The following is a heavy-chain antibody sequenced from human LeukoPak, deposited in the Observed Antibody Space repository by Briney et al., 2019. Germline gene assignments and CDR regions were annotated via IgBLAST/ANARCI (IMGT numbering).Heavy chain of an antibody. CDR3: ARRDSSGWYSFGDY. Sequence: GESLKISCKASGYSFAYYWIGGVRQMPGKGLEWMGIIHPGDSETRYSPSFRGQVTVSADKSISTAYLQWSSLKASDSGMYYCARRDSSGWYSFGDYWGQGTLVTVSS. V-gene: IGHV5-51*01. D-gene: IGHD6-19*01. CDR1: GYSFAYYW. CDR2: IHPGDSET. J-gene: IGHJ4*02.